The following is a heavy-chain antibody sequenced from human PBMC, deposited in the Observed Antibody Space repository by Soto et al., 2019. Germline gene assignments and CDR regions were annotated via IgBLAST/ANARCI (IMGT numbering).Heavy chain of an antibody. V-gene: IGHV4-4*02. Sequence: SETLSLTCAVSGASFTSNDWWTWVRQPPGRGLEWIGEIYRTGSTNYNPSLKSRVTISLDKSENQFSLKVTSLTAADTAVYYCASRDQGTSVDYWGQGTLVTVSS. CDR3: ASRDQGTSVDY. J-gene: IGHJ4*02. CDR2: IYRTGST. D-gene: IGHD1-7*01. CDR1: GASFTSNDW.